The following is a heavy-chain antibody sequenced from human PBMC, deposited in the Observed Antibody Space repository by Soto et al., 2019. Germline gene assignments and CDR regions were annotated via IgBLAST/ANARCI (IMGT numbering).Heavy chain of an antibody. CDR3: ARDLHYVFWSVYFGYQNWFDP. J-gene: IGHJ5*02. V-gene: IGHV4-59*01. CDR2: IYYSGST. CDR1: GGSISSYY. Sequence: SETLSLTCTVSGGSISSYYWSWIRQPPGKGLEWIGYIYYSGSTNYNPSLKSRVTISVDTSKNQFSLKLSSVTAADTAVYYCARDLHYVFWSVYFGYQNWFDPGGQGTLVTVSS. D-gene: IGHD3-3*01.